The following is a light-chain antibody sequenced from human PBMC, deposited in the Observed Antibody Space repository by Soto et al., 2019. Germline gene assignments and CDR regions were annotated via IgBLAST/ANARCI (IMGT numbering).Light chain of an antibody. CDR3: QQYNNWPLT. J-gene: IGKJ1*01. CDR1: QSVSSN. Sequence: EIVLTQSQATLSVSPGERATLSCRASQSVSSNLAWYQQKPGQAPRLLIYGASTRATGIPARFGGSGSGTEFTLTISSLQSEDFAVYYCQQYNNWPLTFGQGTKVDIK. CDR2: GAS. V-gene: IGKV3-15*01.